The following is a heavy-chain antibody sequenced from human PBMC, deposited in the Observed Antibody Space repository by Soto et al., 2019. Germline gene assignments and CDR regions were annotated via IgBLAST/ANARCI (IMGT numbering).Heavy chain of an antibody. V-gene: IGHV3-11*01. CDR2: MSSRGTII. J-gene: IGHJ4*02. Sequence: QVQLVESGGGWVKPGGPLKLPLPASGLPFGDYNMGWIRKAPGRGLEWVSDMSSRGTIIHYADSVKGRFTISRDNAKNSLYLQMNSLRAEDTAVYYCARGAVLQGPFDFWGQGTLVTVSS. CDR3: ARGAVLQGPFDF. CDR1: GLPFGDYN. D-gene: IGHD2-15*01.